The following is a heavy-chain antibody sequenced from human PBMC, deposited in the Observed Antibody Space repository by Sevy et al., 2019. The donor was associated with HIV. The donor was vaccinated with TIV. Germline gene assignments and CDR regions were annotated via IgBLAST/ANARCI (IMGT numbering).Heavy chain of an antibody. CDR1: GGSISSYY. D-gene: IGHD3-3*01. V-gene: IGHV4-59*01. CDR2: IYYSGST. J-gene: IGHJ6*02. CDR3: ARVEDGMDV. Sequence: SETLSLTCTISGGSISSYYWSWIRQPPGKGLEWIGYIYYSGSTNYNPSLKSRVTISVDTSKNQFSLKLSSVTAADTAVYYCARVEDGMDVWGQGTTVTVSS.